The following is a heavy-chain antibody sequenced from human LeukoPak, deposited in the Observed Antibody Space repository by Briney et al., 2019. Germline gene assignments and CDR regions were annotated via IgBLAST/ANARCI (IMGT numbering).Heavy chain of an antibody. CDR1: GYTFTSYG. D-gene: IGHD3-3*01. Sequence: ASVKVSCKASGYTFTSYGISWVRQAPGQRLEWMGWINAGNGNTKYSQKFQGRVTITRDTSASTAYMELSSLRSEDTAVYYCARAGTIFGVVIGLDYWGQGTLVTVSS. CDR2: INAGNGNT. J-gene: IGHJ4*02. V-gene: IGHV1-3*01. CDR3: ARAGTIFGVVIGLDY.